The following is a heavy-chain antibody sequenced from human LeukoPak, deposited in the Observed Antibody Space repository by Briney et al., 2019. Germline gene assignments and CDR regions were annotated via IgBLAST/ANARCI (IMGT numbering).Heavy chain of an antibody. CDR1: GGSFSGYY. Sequence: SQTLSLTRAVYGGSFSGYYCSGVREPPGKGRGWSGEINHSGSTNYNPSLKSRVTISVDTSKNQFSLKLSSVTAADTAVYYCARGGVVMSGYSLDYWGQGTLVTVSS. J-gene: IGHJ4*02. V-gene: IGHV4-34*01. CDR2: INHSGST. CDR3: ARGGVVMSGYSLDY. D-gene: IGHD3-3*01.